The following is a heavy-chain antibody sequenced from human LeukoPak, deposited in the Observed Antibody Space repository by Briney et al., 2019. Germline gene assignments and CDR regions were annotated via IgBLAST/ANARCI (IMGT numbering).Heavy chain of an antibody. D-gene: IGHD3-22*01. Sequence: GGSLRLSCAASGFTFSSYWMHWVRQVPGKGLVWVSRIYSDGSSTSYADSVKGRFTISRDNAKNTLYLQMNSLRAEDTAVYYRARDRGPDMTVIAVASLYYNGMDVWGQGTTVTVSS. V-gene: IGHV3-74*01. J-gene: IGHJ6*02. CDR3: ARDRGPDMTVIAVASLYYNGMDV. CDR1: GFTFSSYW. CDR2: IYSDGSST.